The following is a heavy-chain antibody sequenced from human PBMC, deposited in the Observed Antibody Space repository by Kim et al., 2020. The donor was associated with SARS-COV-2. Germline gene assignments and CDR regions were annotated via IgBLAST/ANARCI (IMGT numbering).Heavy chain of an antibody. D-gene: IGHD1-26*01. CDR3: ALAMGATGVLDY. Sequence: AAVKVSCKASGYTFTSYGISWVRQAPGQGLEWMGWISAYNGNTNYAQKLQGRVTMTTDTSTSTAYMELRSLRSDDTAVYYCALAMGATGVLDYWGQGTLVTVSS. CDR1: GYTFTSYG. V-gene: IGHV1-18*01. J-gene: IGHJ4*02. CDR2: ISAYNGNT.